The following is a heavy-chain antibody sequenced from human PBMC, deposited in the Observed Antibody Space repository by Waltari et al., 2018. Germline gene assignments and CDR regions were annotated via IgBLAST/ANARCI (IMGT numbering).Heavy chain of an antibody. J-gene: IGHJ2*01. V-gene: IGHV3-74*01. D-gene: IGHD3-10*01. CDR1: GFTFSSYW. CDR3: ARAQLTMARNLDL. CDR2: INSDGSTT. Sequence: EVQLVESGGGLVQPGGSLGLSCVTSGFTFSSYWMHWVRQVPGKGLVWVPRINSDGSTTSYADSVKGRFTISRDNAKNTLYLQMNSLRADDTSVYYCARAQLTMARNLDLWGRGTLVTVSS.